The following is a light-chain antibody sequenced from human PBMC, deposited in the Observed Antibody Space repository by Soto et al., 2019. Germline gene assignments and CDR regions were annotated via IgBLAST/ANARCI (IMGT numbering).Light chain of an antibody. V-gene: IGKV3-15*01. J-gene: IGKJ4*01. Sequence: EIVMTQSPATLSVSPGERATLSCRASQSVSSNLAWYQQQPGQAPRLLIYGASTMATGFPARFSGSGSGTEFTLTISSLQSEDFAVYYCQQYNNWPLTFGGGTKVEIK. CDR1: QSVSSN. CDR3: QQYNNWPLT. CDR2: GAS.